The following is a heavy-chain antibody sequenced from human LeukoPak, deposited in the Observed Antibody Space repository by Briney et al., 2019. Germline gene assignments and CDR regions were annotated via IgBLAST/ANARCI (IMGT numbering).Heavy chain of an antibody. V-gene: IGHV1-18*01. CDR2: ISAYNGNT. CDR1: GYTFTSYG. Sequence: ASVKVSCKASGYTFTSYGISWVRQAPGQGLEWMGWISAYNGNTNYAQKLQGRVTMTTDTSTSTAYMELRSLRPDDTAVYYCARDHCSSTSCPLNWFDPWGQGTLVTVSS. CDR3: ARDHCSSTSCPLNWFDP. D-gene: IGHD2-2*01. J-gene: IGHJ5*02.